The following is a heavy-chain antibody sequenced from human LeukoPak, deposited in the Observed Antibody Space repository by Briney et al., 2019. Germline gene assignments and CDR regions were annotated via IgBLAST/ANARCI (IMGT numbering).Heavy chain of an antibody. CDR1: GYTFTSYG. CDR2: ISAYNGST. Sequence: GASVKVSCKASGYTFTSYGISRVRQAPGQGLEWMGWISAYNGSTNYAQKLQGRVTMTTDTSTSTAYMELRSLRSDDTAVYYCARSFPSYYYYMDVWGKGTTVTVSS. V-gene: IGHV1-18*01. CDR3: ARSFPSYYYYMDV. J-gene: IGHJ6*03.